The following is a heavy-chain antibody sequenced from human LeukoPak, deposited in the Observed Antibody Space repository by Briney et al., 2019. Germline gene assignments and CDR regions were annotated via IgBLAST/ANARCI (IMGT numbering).Heavy chain of an antibody. CDR1: GFTFSGYA. J-gene: IGHJ5*02. Sequence: GGSLRLSCAASGFTFSGYAMSWVRQAPGKGLEWVSAIRGSGGSTYYADSVKGRFTISRDNSKNTLYLQMNSLRAEDTAVYYCAKDPRNYDFWSGSWFDPWGQGTLVTVSS. CDR2: IRGSGGST. V-gene: IGHV3-23*01. CDR3: AKDPRNYDFWSGSWFDP. D-gene: IGHD3-3*01.